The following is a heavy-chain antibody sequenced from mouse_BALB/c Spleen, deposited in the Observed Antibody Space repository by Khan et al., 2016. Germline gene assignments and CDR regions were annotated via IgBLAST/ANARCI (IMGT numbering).Heavy chain of an antibody. Sequence: EVELVESGGGLVQPGGSLKLSCAASGFTFSNYDMSWVRQTPDKRLELVAIINSNGGSTYYPDSVKGRFTTSRDNAKNTQYLQMSSLKSEDTAMYYCARGRGRGPRNFDVWGAGTTVTVSS. CDR1: GFTFSNYD. CDR3: ARGRGRGPRNFDV. CDR2: INSNGGST. J-gene: IGHJ1*01. V-gene: IGHV5-6-3*01.